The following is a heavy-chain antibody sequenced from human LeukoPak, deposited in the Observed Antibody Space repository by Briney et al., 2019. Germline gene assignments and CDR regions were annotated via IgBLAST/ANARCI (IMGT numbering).Heavy chain of an antibody. CDR2: IYYSGST. J-gene: IGHJ2*01. D-gene: IGHD3-9*01. Sequence: KPSETLSLTCTVSGGSISSSSYYWGWIRQPPGKGLEWIGSIYYSGSTYYNPSLKSRVTISVDTSKNQFSLKLSSVTAADTAVYYCARDRGMGFDPSWYFDLWGRGTLVTVSS. CDR1: GGSISSSSYY. V-gene: IGHV4-39*07. CDR3: ARDRGMGFDPSWYFDL.